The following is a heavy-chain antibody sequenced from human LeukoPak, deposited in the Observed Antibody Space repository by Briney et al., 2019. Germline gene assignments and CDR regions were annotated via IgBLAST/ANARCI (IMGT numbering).Heavy chain of an antibody. CDR2: MNPNSGTT. V-gene: IGHV1-8*01. CDR1: GYTFTSYD. J-gene: IGHJ4*02. D-gene: IGHD1-1*01. Sequence: ASVKVSCTASGYTFTSYDINWVRQATGQGLAWMGWMNPNSGTTGYAQKFQGRVTMTRNTSISTAYMELSSLRSEDTAVYYCARMEGPHDYWGQGTLVTVSS. CDR3: ARMEGPHDY.